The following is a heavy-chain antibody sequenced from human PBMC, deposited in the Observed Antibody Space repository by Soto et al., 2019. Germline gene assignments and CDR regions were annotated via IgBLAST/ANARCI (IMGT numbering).Heavy chain of an antibody. CDR1: GGSISSGDYY. CDR3: STSRFGELLWTDY. V-gene: IGHV4-30-4*01. J-gene: IGHJ4*02. CDR2: NYYSGRT. D-gene: IGHD3-10*01. Sequence: VHLQESGPGLVKPSQTLSLTCTVSGGSISSGDYYWSWIRQPPGKGLEWIWYNYYSGRTYYNPSLISRVTISVDTSNNPFSLKLSSVTAADTAVYYCSTSRFGELLWTDYWGQGTLVTVSS.